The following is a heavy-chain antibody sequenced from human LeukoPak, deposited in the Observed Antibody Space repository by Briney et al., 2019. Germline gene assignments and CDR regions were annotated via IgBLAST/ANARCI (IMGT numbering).Heavy chain of an antibody. Sequence: SETLSLTCTVSGGSISSYGWSWIQHPPGTGLEWIWLIYTSGSTNYNPSLKSRVTMSVDTSKNQISLKLSSVTAADTAVYYCARDGGYGSGSYHGYWGQGTLVTVSS. J-gene: IGHJ4*02. V-gene: IGHV4-4*07. CDR3: ARDGGYGSGSYHGY. D-gene: IGHD3-10*01. CDR1: GGSISSYG. CDR2: IYTSGST.